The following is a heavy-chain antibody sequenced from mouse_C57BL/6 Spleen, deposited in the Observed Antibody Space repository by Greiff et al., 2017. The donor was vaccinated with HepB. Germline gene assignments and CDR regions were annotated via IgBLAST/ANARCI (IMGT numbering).Heavy chain of an antibody. V-gene: IGHV1-74*01. CDR3: AIEGWLSYWYFDV. CDR1: GYTFTSYW. CDR2: IHPSDSDT. J-gene: IGHJ1*03. Sequence: QVQLKQPGAELVKPGASVKVSCKASGYTFTSYWMHWVKQRPGQGLEWIGRIHPSDSDTNYNQKFKGKATLTVDKSSSTAYMQLSSLTSEDSAVYYCAIEGWLSYWYFDVWGTGTTVTVSS. D-gene: IGHD2-3*01.